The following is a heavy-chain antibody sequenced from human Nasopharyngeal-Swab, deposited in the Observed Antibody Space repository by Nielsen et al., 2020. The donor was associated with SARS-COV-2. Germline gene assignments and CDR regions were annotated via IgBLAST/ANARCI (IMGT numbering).Heavy chain of an antibody. CDR1: GYTFTGYY. V-gene: IGHV1-2*06. CDR3: ARVLYSSGGWFEP. CDR2: INPNSGGT. Sequence: ASVKVSCKASGYTFTGYYMHWVRQAPGQGLEWMGRINPNSGGTNYAQKFQGRVTMTRDTSISKAYMELSRLRSDDTAVYYCARVLYSSGGWFEPWGQGTLVTVSS. J-gene: IGHJ5*02. D-gene: IGHD6-19*01.